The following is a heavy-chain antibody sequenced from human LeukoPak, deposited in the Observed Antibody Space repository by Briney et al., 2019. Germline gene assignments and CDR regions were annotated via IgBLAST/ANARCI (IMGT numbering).Heavy chain of an antibody. Sequence: LPGGSLRLSCAASGFTFSIYAMHWVRQAPGKGLEWVAIIWYDGSEKYYSDFVNGRFTISRDNSKNTLYLQMNSLRAEDTAVYYCARDIGSNYYDRSGFYPGDYWGQGTLVTVSS. D-gene: IGHD3-22*01. CDR1: GFTFSIYA. J-gene: IGHJ4*02. V-gene: IGHV3-33*01. CDR3: ARDIGSNYYDRSGFYPGDY. CDR2: IWYDGSEK.